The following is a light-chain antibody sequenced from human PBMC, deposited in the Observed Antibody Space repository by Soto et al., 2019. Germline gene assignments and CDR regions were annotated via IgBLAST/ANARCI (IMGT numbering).Light chain of an antibody. V-gene: IGKV4-1*01. J-gene: IGKJ3*01. CDR1: QSVLYSSNNKNY. Sequence: DFVMTQSPDSLAVSLGERATINCKSSQSVLYSSNNKNYLAWYQQKPGKVPKLLIYAASTLEPGVPSRFSGSGSGTDFTLTISSLQSEDVATYYCQKYNSAPFTFGPGTKVDIK. CDR2: AAS. CDR3: QKYNSAPFT.